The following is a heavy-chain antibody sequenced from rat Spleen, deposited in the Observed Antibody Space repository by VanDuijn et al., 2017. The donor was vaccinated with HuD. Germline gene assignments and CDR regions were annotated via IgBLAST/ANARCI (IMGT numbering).Heavy chain of an antibody. CDR3: VSAHRDSYAHFDY. CDR2: IWTGGST. Sequence: QVQLKESGPGLVQPSQTLSLTCTVSGFSVTSYHVSWVRQPPGKGLEWMGVIWTGGSTAYNSLLKSRLSITRDISKSQVLLNMNRLHNGDTATYYCVSAHRDSYAHFDYWGQGVMVTVSS. D-gene: IGHD1-12*01. J-gene: IGHJ2*01. V-gene: IGHV2-43*01. CDR1: GFSVTSYH.